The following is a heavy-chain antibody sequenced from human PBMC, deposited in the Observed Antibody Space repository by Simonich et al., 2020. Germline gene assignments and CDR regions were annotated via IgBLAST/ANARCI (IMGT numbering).Heavy chain of an antibody. D-gene: IGHD3-3*01. CDR2: NNPHSGGT. J-gene: IGHJ6*03. CDR1: GYTFTGSY. CDR3: ARGGVQYYYYYMDV. Sequence: QVQLVQSGAEVKKAGASVKVSCKASGYTFTGSYMHWVRQAPGQGLELKGWNNPHSGGTNYPQNFKGRFTMTRDTSISTAYMELSRLRSDDTAVYYCARGGVQYYYYYMDVWGKGTTVTVSS. V-gene: IGHV1-2*02.